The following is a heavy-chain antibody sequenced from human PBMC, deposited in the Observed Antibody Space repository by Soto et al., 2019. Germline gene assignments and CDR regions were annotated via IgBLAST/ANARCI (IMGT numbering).Heavy chain of an antibody. D-gene: IGHD1-26*01. CDR3: AKTQKYIVGDNYYFDY. Sequence: QVQLVESGGGVVQPGRSLRLSCAASGFTFSSYGMHWVRQAPGKGLEWVAVISYDGSNKYYADSVKGRFTISRDNSKNPLYLQMNSLRAEDTAVYYCAKTQKYIVGDNYYFDYWGQGTLVTVSS. CDR2: ISYDGSNK. V-gene: IGHV3-30*18. CDR1: GFTFSSYG. J-gene: IGHJ4*02.